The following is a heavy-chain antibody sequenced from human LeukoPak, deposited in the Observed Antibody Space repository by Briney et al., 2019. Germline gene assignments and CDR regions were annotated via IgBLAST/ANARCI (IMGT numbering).Heavy chain of an antibody. CDR2: ISTSSIYI. Sequence: PGGSLRLSCAASGFTFSSYSMNWVRQAPGKGLEWVSFISTSSIYIYYADSVKGRFTISRDNSKNTLYLQMNSLRAEDTAVYYCARDLLGWELHYFDYWGQGTLVPSPQ. J-gene: IGHJ4*02. CDR1: GFTFSSYS. D-gene: IGHD1-26*01. V-gene: IGHV3-21*01. CDR3: ARDLLGWELHYFDY.